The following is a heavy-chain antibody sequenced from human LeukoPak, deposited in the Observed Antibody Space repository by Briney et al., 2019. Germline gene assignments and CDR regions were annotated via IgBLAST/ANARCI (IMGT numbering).Heavy chain of an antibody. CDR3: ARDSGTRGH. V-gene: IGHV4-34*01. D-gene: IGHD1-26*01. Sequence: SETLSLTCAVYGGSFSGYYWSWIRQPPGKGLEWIGEINHSGSTNYNPSLKSRVTISVDTSKNQFSLKLSSVTAADTAVYYCARDSGTRGHWGQGTLVTVSS. CDR2: INHSGST. CDR1: GGSFSGYY. J-gene: IGHJ4*02.